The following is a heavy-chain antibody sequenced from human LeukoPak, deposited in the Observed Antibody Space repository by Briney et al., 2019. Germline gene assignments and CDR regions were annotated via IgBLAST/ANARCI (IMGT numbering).Heavy chain of an antibody. D-gene: IGHD3-22*01. CDR3: ARTYYYDSSGYIHFDY. Sequence: PSETLSLTCTVSGGSISSGDYYWSWIRQPPGKGLEWIGYIYYSGSTYYNPSLKSRVTISVDTPKNQFSLKLSSVTAADTAVYYCARTYYYDSSGYIHFDYWGQGTLVTVSS. V-gene: IGHV4-30-4*08. CDR2: IYYSGST. CDR1: GGSISSGDYY. J-gene: IGHJ4*02.